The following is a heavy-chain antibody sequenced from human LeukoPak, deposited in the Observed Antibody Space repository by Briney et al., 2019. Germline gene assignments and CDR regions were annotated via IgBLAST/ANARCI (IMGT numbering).Heavy chain of an antibody. D-gene: IGHD3-10*01. V-gene: IGHV3-21*01. CDR1: GFTFSDYS. J-gene: IGHJ4*02. Sequence: PGGSLRLSCTASGFTFSDYSLNWVRQAPGKGLEWVSSINGNKNYIYYADSVKGRFTISRDNAKNSLFLQMNSLRVEDTAVYYCASGRVGDYWGQGTLVTVSS. CDR2: INGNKNYI. CDR3: ASGRVGDY.